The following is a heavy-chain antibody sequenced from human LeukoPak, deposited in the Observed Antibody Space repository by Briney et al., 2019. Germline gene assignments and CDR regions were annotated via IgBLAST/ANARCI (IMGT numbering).Heavy chain of an antibody. V-gene: IGHV3-7*01. CDR1: GGSIRSSYYY. D-gene: IGHD5-24*01. CDR3: ARARYERGYNYYYYFDY. Sequence: ETLSLTCTVSGGSIRSSYYYWGWIRQPPGKGLEWVANIKQDGSEKYYVDSVKGRFTISRDNAKNSLYLQMNSLRAEDTAVYYCARARYERGYNYYYYFDYWGQGTLVTVSS. J-gene: IGHJ4*02. CDR2: IKQDGSEK.